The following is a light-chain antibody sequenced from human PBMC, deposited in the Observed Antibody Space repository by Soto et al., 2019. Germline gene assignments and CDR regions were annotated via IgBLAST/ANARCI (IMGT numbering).Light chain of an antibody. V-gene: IGKV3-15*01. CDR3: LQYNNWPLT. J-gene: IGKJ4*01. Sequence: EIVMTQSPATLSVYPGERATLSCKASQRVGTNFAWYQQKHGQTPRLPVHGASTTATAFPARFRGSGSGTEFTLTISLLEAEDFEVYYCLQYNNWPLTFGGGTKV. CDR1: QRVGTN. CDR2: GAS.